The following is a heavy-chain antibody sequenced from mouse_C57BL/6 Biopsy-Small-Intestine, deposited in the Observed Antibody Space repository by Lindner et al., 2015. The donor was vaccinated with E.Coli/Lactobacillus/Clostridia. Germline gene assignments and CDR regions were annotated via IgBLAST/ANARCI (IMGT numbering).Heavy chain of an antibody. CDR3: ARDDCSGGSCSMNGMDV. Sequence: SVKVSCKASGYTFTGYYMLWVRQAPGQGLEWDGMDQPNSGGTNYAQKFQGRVTMTRDTSISTAYMELSRLRSDDTAVYYCARDDCSGGSCSMNGMDVWGQGTTVTVSS. J-gene: IGHJ1*01. CDR1: GYTFTGYY. CDR2: DQPNSGGT. D-gene: IGHD1-1*02. V-gene: IGHV1-64*01.